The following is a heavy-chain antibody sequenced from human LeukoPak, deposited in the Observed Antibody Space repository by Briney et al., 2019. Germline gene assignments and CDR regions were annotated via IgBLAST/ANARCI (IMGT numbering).Heavy chain of an antibody. CDR3: AKDIGYDSSFGFEY. CDR1: GFTFSSYA. V-gene: IGHV3-23*01. Sequence: QPGGSLRLSCAVSGFTFSSYAMSWVRQAPGKGLEWVSAISGSGSNTYSADSVKGRFTISRDNPKNTLYLHMNSLGAEDTAVYYCAKDIGYDSSFGFEYWGQGTLVTVSS. D-gene: IGHD3-22*01. CDR2: ISGSGSNT. J-gene: IGHJ4*02.